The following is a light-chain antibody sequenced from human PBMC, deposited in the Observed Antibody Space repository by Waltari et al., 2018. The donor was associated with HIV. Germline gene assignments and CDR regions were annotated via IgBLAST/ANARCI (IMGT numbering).Light chain of an antibody. J-gene: IGKJ4*01. CDR3: MQVLQSPPA. V-gene: IGKV2-28*01. CDR1: QRLLHSNGYNY. Sequence: DIVMTQSPLSLPVTPGEPASISCRSSQRLLHSNGYNYVDLYLQKPGQSPQLLIYLGSNRASGVPDRFSGSGSGTDFTLKINRVEAEDVGVYYCMQVLQSPPAFGGGTKVEIK. CDR2: LGS.